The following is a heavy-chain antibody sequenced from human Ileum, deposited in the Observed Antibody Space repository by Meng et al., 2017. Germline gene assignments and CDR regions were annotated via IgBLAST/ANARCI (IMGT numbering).Heavy chain of an antibody. CDR3: ARDHMGSLDY. CDR1: VGSVRRAGYQ. CDR2: AST. Sequence: VQLRGPGQGWVSTSEPLSLTCTVAVGSVRRAGYQWGWIRQPPGKGLEWIGYASTNYNPSLKSRVTISLDTSRNQFSLSLSSVTAADTAVYYCARDHMGSLDYWGQGILVTVSS. D-gene: IGHD1-26*01. J-gene: IGHJ4*02. V-gene: IGHV4-61*08.